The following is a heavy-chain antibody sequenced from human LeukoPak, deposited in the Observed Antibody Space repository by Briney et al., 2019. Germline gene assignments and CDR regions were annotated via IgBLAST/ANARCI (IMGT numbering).Heavy chain of an antibody. CDR3: ARDRRAYDSSAYYYDY. CDR2: ISSSSSHI. Sequence: GGSLRLSCVGSGFTFARHSMNWVRQAPGKGLEWISYISSSSSHIYYSDSVKGRFTISRDNAKNSVYLQMNSLRAEDTAVYYCARDRRAYDSSAYYYDYWGQGTLVTVSS. CDR1: GFTFARHS. D-gene: IGHD3-22*01. J-gene: IGHJ4*02. V-gene: IGHV3-48*01.